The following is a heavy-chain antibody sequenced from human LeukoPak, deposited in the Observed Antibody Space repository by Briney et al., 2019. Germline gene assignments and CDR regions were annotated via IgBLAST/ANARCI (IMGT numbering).Heavy chain of an antibody. Sequence: PSQTLSLTCIVSGGSINTANYYWSWIRQPPGKGLEWIGYISYSVTPYYNPSLNSRVTISLDTSKNQFSLRLNSVTAADTAMYYCARDRYGDFEDYWGQGTLVTVSS. CDR1: GGSINTANYY. D-gene: IGHD4-17*01. CDR2: ISYSVTP. CDR3: ARDRYGDFEDY. J-gene: IGHJ4*02. V-gene: IGHV4-30-4*08.